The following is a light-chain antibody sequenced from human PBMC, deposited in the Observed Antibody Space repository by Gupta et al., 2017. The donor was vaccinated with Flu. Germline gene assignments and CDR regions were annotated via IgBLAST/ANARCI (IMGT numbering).Light chain of an antibody. Sequence: GTLSLSPGEGATLSCRASQYVSSRYLAWYQQKPGRAPSLLIYDASTRAAGIPDRFSGSGSGTXFTLTIXRLEPEDSAVYYCQQDANSPFTFGXGTKVDIK. CDR2: DAS. CDR3: QQDANSPFT. V-gene: IGKV3-20*01. J-gene: IGKJ3*01. CDR1: QYVSSRY.